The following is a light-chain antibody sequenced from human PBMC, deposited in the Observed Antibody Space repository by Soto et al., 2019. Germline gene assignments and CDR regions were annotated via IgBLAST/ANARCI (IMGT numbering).Light chain of an antibody. J-gene: IGKJ1*01. V-gene: IGKV3-15*01. CDR3: HPYNNWPLA. CDR1: QSVSSY. CDR2: DTS. Sequence: EIVIAQVPATLSGSPGERATLPFVPIQSVSSYLAWYLQKPGQTPRLLMYDTSSSAAGVPARFSGSRSGPEYTLTIISLQSEDFAVYYCHPYNNWPLAFGQGTKVDIK.